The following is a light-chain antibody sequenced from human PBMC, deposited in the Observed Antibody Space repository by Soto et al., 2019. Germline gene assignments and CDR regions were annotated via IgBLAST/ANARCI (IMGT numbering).Light chain of an antibody. CDR2: DVD. V-gene: IGLV2-11*01. CDR3: CSNAGSYPFV. Sequence: QSALTQPRSASGSPGQSVTISCAGTSSDVGGYNYVSWYQHHTGKAPKLMIYDVDKRPSGVPGRFSGSKSGNTASLTISGLQAEDEADYYCCSNAGSYPFVFGTGTKVTVL. CDR1: SSDVGGYNY. J-gene: IGLJ1*01.